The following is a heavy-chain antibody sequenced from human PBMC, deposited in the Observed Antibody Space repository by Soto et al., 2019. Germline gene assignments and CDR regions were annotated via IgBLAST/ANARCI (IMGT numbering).Heavy chain of an antibody. CDR1: GFTFNNTW. D-gene: IGHD3-3*01. V-gene: IGHV3-15*01. CDR2: IKSITDGGAT. CDR3: TTAGNYEGRPFDF. Sequence: GGSLRLSCVVSGFTFNNTWMTWVRQAPGKGLEWAGHIKSITDGGATDYAAPVKGRFTISRDDSKNTLYLQMDSLKTDDTAIYYCTTAGNYEGRPFDFWGQGTLVTVSS. J-gene: IGHJ4*02.